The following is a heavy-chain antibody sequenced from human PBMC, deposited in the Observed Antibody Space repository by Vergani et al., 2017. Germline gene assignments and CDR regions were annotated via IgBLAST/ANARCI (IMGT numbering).Heavy chain of an antibody. CDR3: ASLGSSGWCSDFDY. Sequence: QLQLQESGPGLVKPSETLSLTCTVSGGSISSSSYYWGWIRQPPGKGLEWIGSIYYSGSTYYNPSLKSRVTISVDTSKNQFSLKLSSVTAADTAVYYCASLGSSGWCSDFDYWGQGTLVTVSS. CDR1: GGSISSSSYY. J-gene: IGHJ4*02. CDR2: IYYSGST. V-gene: IGHV4-39*01. D-gene: IGHD6-19*01.